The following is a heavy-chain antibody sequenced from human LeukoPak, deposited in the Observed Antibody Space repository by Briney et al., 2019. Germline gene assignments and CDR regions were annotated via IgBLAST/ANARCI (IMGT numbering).Heavy chain of an antibody. CDR3: ARSAGRLSPIDD. J-gene: IGHJ4*02. D-gene: IGHD5/OR15-5a*01. CDR1: GFTFSDYY. CDR2: ISSGSDYT. Sequence: GGSLRLSCAASGFTFSDYYMSWIRQAPGKGLEWVSYISSGSDYTNYADAVKGRFTISRDNAKNSLSLQMSSLRAEDTALYFCARSAGRLSPIDDWGQGTLVTVSS. V-gene: IGHV3-11*06.